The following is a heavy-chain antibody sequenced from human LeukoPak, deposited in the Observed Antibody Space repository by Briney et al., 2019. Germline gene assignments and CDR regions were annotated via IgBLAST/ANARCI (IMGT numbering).Heavy chain of an antibody. Sequence: ASVKVSCKASGGTFSSYAISWVRQAPGQGLEWMGGIIPIFGTANYAQKFQGRVTITADESTSTAYMELSSLRSEDTAVYYCASASSSWYATFDYWGQGTLVTVSS. CDR1: GGTFSSYA. CDR3: ASASSSWYATFDY. J-gene: IGHJ4*02. D-gene: IGHD6-13*01. CDR2: IIPIFGTA. V-gene: IGHV1-69*01.